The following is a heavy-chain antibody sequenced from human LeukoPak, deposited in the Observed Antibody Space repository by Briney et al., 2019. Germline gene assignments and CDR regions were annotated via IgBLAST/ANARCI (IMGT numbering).Heavy chain of an antibody. J-gene: IGHJ6*03. Sequence: ASVKVSCKASGGTFSSYAISWVRQAPGQGLEWMGWINPNSGGTNYAQKFQGRVTMTRDTSISTAYMELSRLRSDDTAVYYCARGGMVSDYYYYMDVWGKGTTVTVSS. CDR3: ARGGMVSDYYYYMDV. D-gene: IGHD3-10*01. CDR1: GGTFSSYA. V-gene: IGHV1-2*02. CDR2: INPNSGGT.